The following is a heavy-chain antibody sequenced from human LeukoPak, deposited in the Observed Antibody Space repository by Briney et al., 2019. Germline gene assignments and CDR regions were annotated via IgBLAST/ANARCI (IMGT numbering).Heavy chain of an antibody. CDR2: ISYDGSNK. D-gene: IGHD3-22*01. J-gene: IGHJ3*02. Sequence: PGGSLRLSCAASGFAFSSYGMHWVRQAPGKGLEWVAVISYDGSNKYYADSVKGRFTISRDNSKNTLYLQMNGLRAEDTAVYYCARVTMIVLKPSGAFDIWGQGTMVTVSS. V-gene: IGHV3-30*19. CDR1: GFAFSSYG. CDR3: ARVTMIVLKPSGAFDI.